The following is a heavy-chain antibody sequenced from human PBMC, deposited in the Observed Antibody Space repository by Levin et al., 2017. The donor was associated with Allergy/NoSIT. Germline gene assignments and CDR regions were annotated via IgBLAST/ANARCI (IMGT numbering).Heavy chain of an antibody. CDR3: ASGTFKSRLGSGFYYYLDD. Sequence: TSETLSLTCSVSGEPSRDYFWSWIRQPPGKGLEWIGYVYHTGASGYNPSLKSRATISADRSKNQFSLRLDSVTPADTAVYYCASGTFKSRLGSGFYYYLDDWGDGTTVTVSS. D-gene: IGHD3-10*01. CDR2: VYHTGAS. CDR1: GEPSRDYF. V-gene: IGHV4-59*01. J-gene: IGHJ6*04.